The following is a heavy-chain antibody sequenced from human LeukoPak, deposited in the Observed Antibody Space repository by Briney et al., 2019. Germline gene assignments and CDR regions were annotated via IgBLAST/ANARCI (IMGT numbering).Heavy chain of an antibody. CDR3: ARSSIEAALDSFDI. CDR1: RYSFTTYW. V-gene: IGHV5-51*01. CDR2: IYPGDSDT. Sequence: GESLKISCKGSRYSFTTYWIVCVRQMPGKGLEWMGTIYPGDSDTRYSPSFQGQVTISADKSINTAYLQWSSLKASDTAMYYCARSSIEAALDSFDIWGQGTMVTVSS. J-gene: IGHJ3*02. D-gene: IGHD6-25*01.